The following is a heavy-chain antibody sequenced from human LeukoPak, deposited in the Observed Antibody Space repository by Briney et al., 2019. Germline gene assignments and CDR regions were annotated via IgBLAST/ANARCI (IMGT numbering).Heavy chain of an antibody. D-gene: IGHD1-26*01. J-gene: IGHJ4*01. Sequence: SETLSLTCTVSGGSISSGGYNWSWIRQHPGKGLECIGYIYYSGSTYYNPSLKSRVTISVDTSKNQFSLKPSSVTAADTAVYYCARGSYVGPTSGYFDYWGQGTLVTVSS. V-gene: IGHV4-31*03. CDR3: ARGSYVGPTSGYFDY. CDR2: IYYSGST. CDR1: GGSISSGGYN.